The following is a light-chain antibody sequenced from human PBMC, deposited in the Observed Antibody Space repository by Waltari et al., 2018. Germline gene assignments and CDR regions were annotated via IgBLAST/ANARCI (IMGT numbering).Light chain of an antibody. CDR1: IIDVETYDF. Sequence: QSALTQPASVSGYPGQAITISCPGSIIDVETYDFVSWYQRHPGKVPKLIIYDVNIRPSGVPDRFSGSKSGNTASLTISGLQAEDEAIYYCNSYTGSNTVVFGGGTKLTVL. CDR2: DVN. V-gene: IGLV2-14*03. J-gene: IGLJ2*01. CDR3: NSYTGSNTVV.